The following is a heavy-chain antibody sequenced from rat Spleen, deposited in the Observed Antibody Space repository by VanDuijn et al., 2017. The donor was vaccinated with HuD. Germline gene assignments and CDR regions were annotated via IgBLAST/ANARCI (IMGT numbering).Heavy chain of an antibody. CDR2: ISTGGVNT. J-gene: IGHJ2*01. CDR1: GFTYRNYV. Sequence: EVQLVESGGGVVQPGRSLKLSCAASGFTYRNYVMAWVRQAPAKGLEWVASISTGGVNTYYRDSVKGRFTISRDNAKSTLYLQMDSLRSEDTATYYCARHYYGGYDYFDYWGQGVMVTVSS. D-gene: IGHD1-11*01. V-gene: IGHV5-25*01. CDR3: ARHYYGGYDYFDY.